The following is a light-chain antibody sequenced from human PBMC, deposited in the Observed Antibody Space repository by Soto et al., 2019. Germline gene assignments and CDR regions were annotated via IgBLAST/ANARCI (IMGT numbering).Light chain of an antibody. CDR3: QQYSIWRT. CDR1: ESVSTN. CDR2: GAS. V-gene: IGKV3-15*01. J-gene: IGKJ1*01. Sequence: IELTQSPATLSLALVERVTLCCRASESVSTNLAWYQQKAGQAPRLLIYGASTRATGIPARFSGSGSGTEFTLTISSLQSEDFAVYYCQQYSIWRTFGQGTKVDI.